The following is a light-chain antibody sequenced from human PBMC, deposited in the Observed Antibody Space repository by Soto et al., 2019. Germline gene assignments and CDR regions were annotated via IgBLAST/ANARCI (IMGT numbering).Light chain of an antibody. CDR1: SSDVGGYNY. Sequence: QSALTQPASVSGSPGQSITISCTGTSSDVGGYNYVSWYQQHPGKAPKLMIYDVSNRPSGVSNRFSGSKSGNTASLTISGLQAEDEADYCCSSYRSSTTLYVFGTGTKLTVL. CDR3: SSYRSSTTLYV. V-gene: IGLV2-14*01. CDR2: DVS. J-gene: IGLJ1*01.